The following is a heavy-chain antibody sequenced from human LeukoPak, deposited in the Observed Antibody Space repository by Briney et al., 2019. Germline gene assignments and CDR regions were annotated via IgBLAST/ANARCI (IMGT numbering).Heavy chain of an antibody. CDR2: ISGSGGST. CDR1: GFTFSSYA. Sequence: GGSLRLSCAASGFTFSSYAMSWVRQAPGKRLEWVSAISGSGGSTYYADSVKGRFTISRDNSKNTLYLQMNSLRAEDTAVYYCAKDIPYYCSGGSCSQYYFDYWGQGTLVTVSS. V-gene: IGHV3-23*01. D-gene: IGHD2-15*01. CDR3: AKDIPYYCSGGSCSQYYFDY. J-gene: IGHJ4*02.